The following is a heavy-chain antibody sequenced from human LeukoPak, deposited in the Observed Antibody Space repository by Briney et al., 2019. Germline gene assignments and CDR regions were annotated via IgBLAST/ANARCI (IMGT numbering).Heavy chain of an antibody. CDR3: ARWIHDSAAWRLDY. D-gene: IGHD3-22*01. J-gene: IGHJ4*02. Sequence: PGGSLRLSGAASGFTFSNYYMSWVRQAPGQGLEWVANIRQDASAVFQVDSLKGRFTGSRDNTKNSLYLQMSSLRVEDTAVYYCARWIHDSAAWRLDYWGRGALVTVSS. CDR1: GFTFSNYY. V-gene: IGHV3-7*04. CDR2: IRQDASAV.